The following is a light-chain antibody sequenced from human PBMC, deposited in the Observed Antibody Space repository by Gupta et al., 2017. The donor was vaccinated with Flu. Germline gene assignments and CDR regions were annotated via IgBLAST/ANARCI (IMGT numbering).Light chain of an antibody. CDR3: SSYTISSSYL. Sequence: QSALTQPASVSGSPGQSITISCTGTSRDVGNYNYVSWYQQHPGKAPKLMIYDVSNRPSGISNRFSGSKSGNTASLTIPGLQEEDEADYYCSSYTISSSYLFGTGTKVSVL. CDR1: SRDVGNYNY. CDR2: DVS. V-gene: IGLV2-14*03. J-gene: IGLJ1*01.